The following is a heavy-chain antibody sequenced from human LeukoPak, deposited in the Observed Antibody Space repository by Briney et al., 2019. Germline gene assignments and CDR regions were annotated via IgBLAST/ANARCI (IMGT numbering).Heavy chain of an antibody. CDR1: GYTFTSYD. CDR2: MNPNSGNT. V-gene: IGHV1-8*03. D-gene: IGHD4-23*01. CDR3: ARATTVVTPRALSY. J-gene: IGHJ4*02. Sequence: ASVKVSCKASGYTFTSYDINWVRQATGQGLEWMGWMNPNSGNTGYAQKFQGRVTITRNTSISTAYMELNSLRSEDTAVYYCARATTVVTPRALSYWGLGTLVTVSS.